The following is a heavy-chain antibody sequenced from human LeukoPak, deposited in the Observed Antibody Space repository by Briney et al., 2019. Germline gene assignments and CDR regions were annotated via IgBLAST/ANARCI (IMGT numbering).Heavy chain of an antibody. D-gene: IGHD2-15*01. CDR3: AKQLGYCSDGSCYFPY. Sequence: GGTLRLSCAASGFTFSSSAMSWVRQPPGKGLEWVSTISNNGGYTYYADSVQGRFTICRDNSKSTLCLQMNRLRAEETAVYYCAKQLGYCSDGSCYFPYWGQGTLVTVSS. CDR2: ISNNGGYT. V-gene: IGHV3-23*01. CDR1: GFTFSSSA. J-gene: IGHJ4*02.